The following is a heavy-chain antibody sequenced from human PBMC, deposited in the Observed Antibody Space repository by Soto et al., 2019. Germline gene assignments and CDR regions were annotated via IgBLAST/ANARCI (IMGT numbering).Heavy chain of an antibody. V-gene: IGHV4-31*03. CDR1: GGSIRDNRYF. Sequence: QVQLQESGPGLVKPSQTLSLTCSVSGGSIRDNRYFWSWIRQRPGKGLEWIGYTHHSGTAYYHPSLKSRLTISVDTSKNQFSLKMSSVTAADTAVYYCARDGRLGELSFSYFDYWGQGTLVTVSS. CDR2: THHSGTA. D-gene: IGHD3-16*02. CDR3: ARDGRLGELSFSYFDY. J-gene: IGHJ4*02.